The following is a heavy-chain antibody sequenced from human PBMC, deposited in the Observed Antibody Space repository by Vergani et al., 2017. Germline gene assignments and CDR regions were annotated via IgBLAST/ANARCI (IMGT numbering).Heavy chain of an antibody. V-gene: IGHV4-39*01. Sequence: QLQLQESCPGLVKPSATLSLTCSVSGASIRSSNYYWGWIRQPPGKGLEWIASIYYSGSTYYNPSLKSRVPISVDTSKNQCSLKLSSVTAADTAVYFCARHSTVEWLVKLGWIDPWGQGILVTVSS. J-gene: IGHJ5*02. CDR2: IYYSGST. CDR1: GASIRSSNYY. CDR3: ARHSTVEWLVKLGWIDP. D-gene: IGHD6-19*01.